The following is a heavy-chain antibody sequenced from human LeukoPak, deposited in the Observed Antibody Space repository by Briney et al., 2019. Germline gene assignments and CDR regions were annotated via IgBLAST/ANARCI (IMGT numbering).Heavy chain of an antibody. J-gene: IGHJ4*02. CDR2: FDPEDGET. CDR1: GYTLTELS. D-gene: IGHD4-17*01. V-gene: IGHV1-24*01. CDR3: ATVKMYGDYHFDY. Sequence: GAPVKVSCKVSGYTLTELSMHWVRQAPGKGLEWMGGFDPEDGETIYAQKFQGRVTMTEDTSTDTAYMELSSLRSEDTAVYYCATVKMYGDYHFDYWGQGTLVTVSS.